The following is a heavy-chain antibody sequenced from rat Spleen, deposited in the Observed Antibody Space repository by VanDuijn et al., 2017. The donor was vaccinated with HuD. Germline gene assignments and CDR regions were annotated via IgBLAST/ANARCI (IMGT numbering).Heavy chain of an antibody. D-gene: IGHD1-12*02. CDR2: INSEGTT. CDR3: ARWDYYDGTDGVMDA. CDR1: GYSITSSYR. V-gene: IGHV3-3*01. Sequence: EVQLQESGPGLVKPSQSLSLTCSVTGYSITSSYRWNWIRKFPGNKLEWMGYINSEGTTNYNPSLKSRISISRDTSKNQVFLQVNSVTTEDTATYYCARWDYYDGTDGVMDAWGQGASVTVSS. J-gene: IGHJ4*01.